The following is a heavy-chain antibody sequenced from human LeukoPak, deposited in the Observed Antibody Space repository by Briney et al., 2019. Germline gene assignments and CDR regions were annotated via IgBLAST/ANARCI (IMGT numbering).Heavy chain of an antibody. J-gene: IGHJ6*02. CDR3: ARASVDYYYYGMDV. CDR2: IYYSGTT. CDR1: GGSISSYY. Sequence: SETLSLTCTVSGGSISSYYWSWIRQPPGKGLEWIGYIYYSGTTNYNPSLESRVIISVDTSKNQFSLKLSSVTAADTAVYYCARASVDYYYYGMDVWGQGTTVTVSS. V-gene: IGHV4-59*01.